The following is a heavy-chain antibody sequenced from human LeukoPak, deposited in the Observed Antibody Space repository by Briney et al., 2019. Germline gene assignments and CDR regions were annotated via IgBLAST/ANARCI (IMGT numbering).Heavy chain of an antibody. CDR3: ARDGSVVVPAAHPYNWFDP. Sequence: ASVKVSCKASGYTFTGYYMHWVRQAPGQGLEWMGWINPNSGGTNYAQKFQGRVTMTRDTSIGTAYMELSRLRSDDTAVYSCARDGSVVVPAAHPYNWFDPWGQGTLVTVSS. J-gene: IGHJ5*02. V-gene: IGHV1-2*02. CDR1: GYTFTGYY. CDR2: INPNSGGT. D-gene: IGHD2-2*01.